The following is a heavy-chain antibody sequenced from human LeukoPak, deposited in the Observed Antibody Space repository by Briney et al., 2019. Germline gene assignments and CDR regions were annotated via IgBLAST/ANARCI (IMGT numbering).Heavy chain of an antibody. D-gene: IGHD2-2*02. J-gene: IGHJ5*02. V-gene: IGHV4-59*11. CDR2: IYYSGST. CDR1: GGSISSHY. Sequence: PSETLSLTCTVSGGSISSHYWSWIRQPPGKGLEWIGYIYYSGSTNYNTSLKSRVTISVDTSKNQFSLKLSSVTAADTAVYYCARHIGRYCSSTSCYTGWFDPWGQGTLVTVSS. CDR3: ARHIGRYCSSTSCYTGWFDP.